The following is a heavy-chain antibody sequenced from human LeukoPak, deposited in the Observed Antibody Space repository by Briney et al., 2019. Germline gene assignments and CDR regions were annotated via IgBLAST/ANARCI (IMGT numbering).Heavy chain of an antibody. CDR2: IYNSGST. CDR1: RFTFSSYA. V-gene: IGHV4-59*08. CDR3: ARGPGVYSGYDWDY. Sequence: GSLRLSCAASRFTFSSYAMSWVRQAPGKGLEWIGYIYNSGSTVYNPSLKSRATMSIDTSKNQFSLRLTSVIAADTAVYYCARGPGVYSGYDWDYWGQGTLVTVYS. J-gene: IGHJ4*01. D-gene: IGHD5-12*01.